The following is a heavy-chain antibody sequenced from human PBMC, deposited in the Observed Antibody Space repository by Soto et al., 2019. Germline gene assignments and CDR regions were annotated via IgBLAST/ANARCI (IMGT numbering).Heavy chain of an antibody. J-gene: IGHJ4*02. CDR3: ARALFTPAGY. CDR2: MNPNSGKI. D-gene: IGHD6-13*01. V-gene: IGHV1-8*01. CDR1: GYTFTNYD. Sequence: ASVKVSCKASGYTFTNYDINWVRQATGQGPEYMGWMNPNSGKIGYVQKLQGRVTMTTDTSTSTAYMELRSLRSDDTAVYYCARALFTPAGYWGQGTLVTVSS.